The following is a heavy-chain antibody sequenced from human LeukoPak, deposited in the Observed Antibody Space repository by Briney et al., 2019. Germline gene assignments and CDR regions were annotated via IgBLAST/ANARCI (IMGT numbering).Heavy chain of an antibody. D-gene: IGHD1-26*01. CDR3: AKDHGGSYSESFDY. CDR1: GFTFSSYG. V-gene: IGHV3-30*02. Sequence: GGSLRLSCAASGFTFSSYGMHWVRQAPGKGLEGVAFIRYDGSNKYYADSVKGRFTISRDNSKNTMYLQMNSLRAEDTAVYYCAKDHGGSYSESFDYWGQGTLVTVSS. J-gene: IGHJ4*02. CDR2: IRYDGSNK.